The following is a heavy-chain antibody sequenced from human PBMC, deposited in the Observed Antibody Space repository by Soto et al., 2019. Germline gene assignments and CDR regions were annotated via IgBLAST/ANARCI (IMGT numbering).Heavy chain of an antibody. CDR3: WSERFQVTADGMHA. CDR2: INPETGGT. Sequence: ASVKGSCKGSGYTFTGYYVHWGREAPGPGLEWMGWINPETGGTSYAQKFQGRVTLARDTSINPAYLELSSLRCGGAAVYFCWSERFQVTADGMHAWRQANTATVS. D-gene: IGHD2-21*02. J-gene: IGHJ6*02. CDR1: GYTFTGYY. V-gene: IGHV1-2*02.